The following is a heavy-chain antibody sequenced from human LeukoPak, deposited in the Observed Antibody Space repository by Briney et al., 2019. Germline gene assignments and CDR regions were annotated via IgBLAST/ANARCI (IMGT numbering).Heavy chain of an antibody. Sequence: GASVKVSCKASGYTFTGYYMHWVRQAPGQGLEWMGWISAYNGNTNYAQKLQGRVTMTTDTSTSTAYMELRSLRSDDTAVYYCARDQDSGWPSDAFDIWGQGTMVTVSS. V-gene: IGHV1-18*04. J-gene: IGHJ3*02. CDR3: ARDQDSGWPSDAFDI. CDR1: GYTFTGYY. D-gene: IGHD6-19*01. CDR2: ISAYNGNT.